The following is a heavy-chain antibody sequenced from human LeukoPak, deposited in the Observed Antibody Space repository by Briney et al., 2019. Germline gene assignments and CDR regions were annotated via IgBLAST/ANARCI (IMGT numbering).Heavy chain of an antibody. Sequence: SETLSLTCTVSVGSISRYYWSWIRQPPGKGLEWIGYIYYSGSTNYNPSLKSRVTISVDTSKNQFSLKLSSVTAADTAVYYCAREEDTLDAFDIWGQGTMVTVSS. CDR2: IYYSGST. J-gene: IGHJ3*02. V-gene: IGHV4-59*01. CDR1: VGSISRYY. D-gene: IGHD2-15*01. CDR3: AREEDTLDAFDI.